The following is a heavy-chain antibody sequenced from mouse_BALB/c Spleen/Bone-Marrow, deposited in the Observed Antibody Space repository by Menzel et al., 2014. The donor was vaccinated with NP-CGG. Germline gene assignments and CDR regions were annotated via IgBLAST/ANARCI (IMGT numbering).Heavy chain of an antibody. J-gene: IGHJ1*01. Sequence: QVQLQQSGAELMKPGASVKISCMATGYTFSNYWIEWVKQRPGHGLEWIGEILTGSGSTDYNENFKGKATFTADTSSNTAYMQLSSLTSADSAVYYCARVIYWYLDVWGAGTTVTVSS. CDR2: ILTGSGST. CDR3: ARVIYWYLDV. CDR1: GYTFSNYW. V-gene: IGHV1-9*01.